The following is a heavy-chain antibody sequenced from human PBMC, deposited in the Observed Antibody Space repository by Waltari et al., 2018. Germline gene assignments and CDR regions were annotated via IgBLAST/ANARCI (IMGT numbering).Heavy chain of an antibody. CDR3: ARTWNWVYDS. CDR1: GFTFSSYT. J-gene: IGHJ1*01. V-gene: IGHV3-21*01. CDR2: VITGTDYK. Sequence: EVRLVESGGGLVKPGGSLRLSCAASGFTFSSYTMNWVGLSPRKGLEWIASVITGTDYKFYADSVKDRFSISRDNAKNSLYLQMDSLTADDTALYYCARTWNWVYDSWGQGTPVTVSS. D-gene: IGHD3-22*01.